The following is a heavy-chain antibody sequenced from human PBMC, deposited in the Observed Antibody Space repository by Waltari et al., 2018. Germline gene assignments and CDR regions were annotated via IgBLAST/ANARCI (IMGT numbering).Heavy chain of an antibody. CDR3: ARHGRVVDVVVVVAATTIDY. V-gene: IGHV4-39*01. CDR2: IFESEST. D-gene: IGHD2-15*01. CDR1: GDSLISRTYY. Sequence: QLQLQESRPGLVKPSETLSLTCTVSGDSLISRTYYWCWIRQPPGKGLAWIGCIFESESTYYNPSFYSRVTISVDTAKNQFSLQLSSVTAADTAVYYCARHGRVVDVVVVVAATTIDYWGQGTLVTVSS. J-gene: IGHJ4*02.